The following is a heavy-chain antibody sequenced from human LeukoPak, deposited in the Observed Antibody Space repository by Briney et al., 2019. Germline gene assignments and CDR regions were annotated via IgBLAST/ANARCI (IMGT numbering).Heavy chain of an antibody. J-gene: IGHJ4*02. Sequence: GGSLRLSCAASGFTFSSHWMSWVRQAPGKGLEWVACIKQDGSDIYYVDSVKGRFTISRDNAKNSLYLQMNSLRAEYTAVYDCARGGGYYFDYWGQGTLVTVPS. CDR2: IKQDGSDI. CDR3: ARGGGYYFDY. CDR1: GFTFSSHW. D-gene: IGHD2-15*01. V-gene: IGHV3-7*04.